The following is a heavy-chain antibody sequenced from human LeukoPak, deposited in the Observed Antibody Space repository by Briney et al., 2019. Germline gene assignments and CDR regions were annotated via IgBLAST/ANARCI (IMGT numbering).Heavy chain of an antibody. CDR2: INHRGSS. J-gene: IGHJ4*02. Sequence: SETLSLTCAVYGESFSAYFWNWIRQAPGKPLEYIGEINHRGSSHYNPSLKTRVTLSVDTSKNQFSLKLTSVTAADTAVYFCARGSSFDGYCSAGACDAGYYDSWGQGTPVTFSS. V-gene: IGHV4-34*01. CDR1: GESFSAYF. CDR3: ARGSSFDGYCSAGACDAGYYDS. D-gene: IGHD2-15*01.